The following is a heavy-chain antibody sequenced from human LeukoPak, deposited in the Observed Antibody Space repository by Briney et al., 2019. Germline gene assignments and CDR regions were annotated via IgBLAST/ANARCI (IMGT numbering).Heavy chain of an antibody. D-gene: IGHD6-13*01. CDR2: ITYEGSNK. J-gene: IGHJ4*02. CDR1: GFTFSSYA. Sequence: GMSLRLSCAASGFTFSSYAMHWVRQAPGQGLEWVAVITYEGSNKYYADSAKGRFTLSRDNSKNTLYLQVNNLRVEDTAVYYCARGELRTAAAGSFDYWGQGTLVTVSS. CDR3: ARGELRTAAAGSFDY. V-gene: IGHV3-30-3*01.